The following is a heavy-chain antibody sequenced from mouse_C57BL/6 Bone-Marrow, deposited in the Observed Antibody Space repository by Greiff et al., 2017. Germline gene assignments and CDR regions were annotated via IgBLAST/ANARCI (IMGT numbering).Heavy chain of an antibody. CDR1: GFTFSSYG. CDR2: ISSGGSYT. Sequence: VQLKESGGDLVKPGGSLKLSCAASGFTFSSYGMSWVRQTPDKRLEWVATISSGGSYTYYPDSVKGRFTISRDNAKNTLYLQMSSLKSEDTAMYYWARLAGYYAMDYWGQGTAVTVSS. D-gene: IGHD3-3*01. CDR3: ARLAGYYAMDY. J-gene: IGHJ4*01. V-gene: IGHV5-6*01.